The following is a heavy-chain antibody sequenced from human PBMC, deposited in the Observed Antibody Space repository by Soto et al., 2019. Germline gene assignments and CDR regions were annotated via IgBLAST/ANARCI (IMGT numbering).Heavy chain of an antibody. Sequence: SETLSLTCTVSGGSTSSSSYYWGWIRQPPGKGLEWIGSIYYSGSTYYNPSLKSRVTISVDTSKNQFSLKLSSVTAADTAVYYCARHHTVTTDYWGQGTLVTVSS. V-gene: IGHV4-39*01. CDR3: ARHHTVTTDY. D-gene: IGHD4-17*01. CDR2: IYYSGST. CDR1: GGSTSSSSYY. J-gene: IGHJ4*02.